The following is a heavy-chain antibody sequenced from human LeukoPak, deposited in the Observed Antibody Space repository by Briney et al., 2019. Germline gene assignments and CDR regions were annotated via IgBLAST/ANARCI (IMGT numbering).Heavy chain of an antibody. D-gene: IGHD5-18*01. V-gene: IGHV4-59*01. CDR3: ARGYGRYFDY. J-gene: IGHJ4*02. CDR2: IYYTGTT. CDR1: NGSISSFY. Sequence: SETPSLTCTVSNGSISSFYWTWIRQPPRKGLEWIGCIYYTGTTDYNPSLKSRVTISVDTSKNQFSLKLSSVTAADTAVYYCARGYGRYFDYWGQGTLVTVSS.